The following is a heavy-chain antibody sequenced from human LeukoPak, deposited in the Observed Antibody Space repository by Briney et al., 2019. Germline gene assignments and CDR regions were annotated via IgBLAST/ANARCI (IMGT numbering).Heavy chain of an antibody. CDR2: IHISGKT. V-gene: IGHV4-4*07. J-gene: IGHJ4*02. D-gene: IGHD1-1*01. CDR1: GGSISSYY. Sequence: SETLSLTCTVSGGSISSYYWNWIRQPAGKGLECIGRIHISGKTNYNPSLRVTMSVDASRNQFSLKLSSVTAADTAVYYCARDPGLERSGGVSFDYWGQRSLVTVSS. CDR3: ARDPGLERSGGVSFDY.